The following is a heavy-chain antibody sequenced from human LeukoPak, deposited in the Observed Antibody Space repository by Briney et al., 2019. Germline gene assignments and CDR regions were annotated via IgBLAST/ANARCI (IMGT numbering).Heavy chain of an antibody. D-gene: IGHD1-26*01. CDR2: ISAYNGNT. CDR1: GYPFFNYG. CDR3: ARRVGATHNWFDP. J-gene: IGHJ5*02. Sequence: ASVKVSCKASGYPFFNYGFNWVRQAPGQGLEWMGWISAYNGNTNYAQKLQGRVTMTTDTSTSTAYMELRSLRSDDTAVYYCARRVGATHNWFDPWGQGTLVTVSS. V-gene: IGHV1-18*01.